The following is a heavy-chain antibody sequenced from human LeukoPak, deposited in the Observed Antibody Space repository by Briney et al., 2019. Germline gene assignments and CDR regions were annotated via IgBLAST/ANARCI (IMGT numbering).Heavy chain of an antibody. V-gene: IGHV4-30-4*08. CDR2: IYYSGST. Sequence: SQTLSLTCTVSGGSTSSGDYYWSWIRQPPGKGLEWIGYIYYSGSTYYNPSLKSRVTISVDTSKNQFSLKLSSVTAADTAVYYCARTSTYYDFWSGYRDFDYWGQGTLVTVSP. CDR1: GGSTSSGDYY. CDR3: ARTSTYYDFWSGYRDFDY. D-gene: IGHD3-3*01. J-gene: IGHJ4*02.